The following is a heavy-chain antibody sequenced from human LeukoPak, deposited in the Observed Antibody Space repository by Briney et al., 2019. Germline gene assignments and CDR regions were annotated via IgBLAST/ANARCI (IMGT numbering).Heavy chain of an antibody. CDR1: GGSISSSSYY. J-gene: IGHJ4*02. Sequence: SETLSLTCTVSGGSISSSSYYWGWIRQPPGKGLEWIGSIYYSGSTYYNPSLKSRVTISVDTSKNQFSLKLTSVTATDTAIYYCASLSYYYGSGSWGQGTLVTVSS. V-gene: IGHV4-39*01. D-gene: IGHD3-10*01. CDR3: ASLSYYYGSGS. CDR2: IYYSGST.